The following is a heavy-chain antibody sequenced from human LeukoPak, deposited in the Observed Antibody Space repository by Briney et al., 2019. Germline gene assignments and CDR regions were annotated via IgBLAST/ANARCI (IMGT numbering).Heavy chain of an antibody. J-gene: IGHJ6*03. Sequence: GGSLRLSCAASGFTFSSYAMSWVRQAPGKGLEWVSAISGSGGSTYYADSVNGRFTISRDNFKNTLYLQMNSLRAEDTAVYYCAKDGVKAYYYYYMDVWGKGTTVTVSS. CDR1: GFTFSSYA. CDR3: AKDGVKAYYYYYMDV. CDR2: ISGSGGST. V-gene: IGHV3-23*01.